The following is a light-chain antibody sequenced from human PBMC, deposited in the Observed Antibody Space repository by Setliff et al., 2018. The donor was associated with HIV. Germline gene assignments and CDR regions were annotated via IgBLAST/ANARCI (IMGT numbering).Light chain of an antibody. V-gene: IGLV2-8*01. CDR1: SGDVGGYNY. Sequence: QSALTQPPSASGSPGQSVTISCTGTSGDVGGYNYVSWYQQYPGKAPKLLIHEVTKRPSGVPDRFSGSKSGTSASLAISGLQSEDEADYYCAAWDDSLSEPFYVLGTGTKVTVL. CDR2: EVT. J-gene: IGLJ1*01. CDR3: AAWDDSLSEPFYV.